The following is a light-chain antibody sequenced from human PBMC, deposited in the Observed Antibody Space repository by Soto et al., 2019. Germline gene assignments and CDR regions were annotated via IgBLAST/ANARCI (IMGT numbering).Light chain of an antibody. CDR3: QQSYSTPIT. J-gene: IGKJ5*01. Sequence: DIQMTQSPSSLSASVGDRVTITCQASQDINSYLNWFQQKPGKAPKVLIYDASNLKTGVPSRFSGSGSGTDFTLTISSLQPEDFATYYCQQSYSTPITFGQGTRLEIK. CDR1: QDINSY. CDR2: DAS. V-gene: IGKV1-39*01.